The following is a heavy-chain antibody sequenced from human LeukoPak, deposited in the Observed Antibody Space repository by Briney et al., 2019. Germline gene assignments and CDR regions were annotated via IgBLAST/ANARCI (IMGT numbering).Heavy chain of an antibody. V-gene: IGHV3-30-3*01. CDR1: GFTFSSYA. CDR3: ARDNSSSWYDYFDY. Sequence: GGSLRLSCAASGFTFSSYAMHWVRQAPGKGLEWVAVISYDGSNKYYADSVKGRFTISRDNSKNTLYLQMNSLRAEDTAVYYCARDNSSSWYDYFDYWGQGTLVTVSS. CDR2: ISYDGSNK. J-gene: IGHJ4*02. D-gene: IGHD6-13*01.